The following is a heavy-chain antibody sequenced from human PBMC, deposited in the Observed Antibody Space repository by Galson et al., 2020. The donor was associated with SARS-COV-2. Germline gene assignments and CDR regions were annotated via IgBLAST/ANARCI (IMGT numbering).Heavy chain of an antibody. Sequence: LSLTCAGSGDPITSGCYSWNCTSQSPGKGLEWLGYTYHGGRTYANPSHESRVTITVDTTKNKCSLNFNSVTAADTAMYYCARETCGSGSFIWLDPWGQGTLVIVSS. D-gene: IGHD3-10*01. CDR1: GDPITSGCYS. V-gene: IGHV4-30-2*06. CDR2: TYHGGRT. J-gene: IGHJ5*02. CDR3: ARETCGSGSFIWLDP.